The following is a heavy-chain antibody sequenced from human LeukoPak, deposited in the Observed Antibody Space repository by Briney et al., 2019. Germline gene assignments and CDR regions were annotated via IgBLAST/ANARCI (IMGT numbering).Heavy chain of an antibody. D-gene: IGHD5-12*01. V-gene: IGHV4-4*07. J-gene: IGHJ4*02. CDR1: GGSISSYY. CDR3: ARDPGGYTGPFDS. Sequence: PSETLSLTCTVSGGSISSYYWSWIRQPAGQGLEWIGRIYYNGNINYNPTLKSRFTMSVDTSKNEIYLELTSLTAADTAVYFCARDPGGYTGPFDSWGQGILVTVSS. CDR2: IYYNGNI.